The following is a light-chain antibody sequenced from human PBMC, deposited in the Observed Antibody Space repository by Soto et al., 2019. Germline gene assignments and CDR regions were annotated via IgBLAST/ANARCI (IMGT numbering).Light chain of an antibody. J-gene: IGKJ2*02. V-gene: IGKV1-39*01. Sequence: DIQMTQSPSSLSASVGDRVTITCRASQSISSYLNWYQQKPGKAPKLLIYAASSVHSGVPSRFSGSGPGTDFPLTISSLQPEEIATDYLQQSYSTRTFSQATKLEIK. CDR3: QQSYSTRT. CDR2: AAS. CDR1: QSISSY.